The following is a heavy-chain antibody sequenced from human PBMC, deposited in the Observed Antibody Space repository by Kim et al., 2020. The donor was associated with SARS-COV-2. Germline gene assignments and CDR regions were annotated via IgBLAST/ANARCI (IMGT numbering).Heavy chain of an antibody. CDR1: GFTVSSNY. V-gene: IGHV3-53*01. CDR2: IYSGGST. J-gene: IGHJ3*02. CDR3: ARGGFGELNPFDAFDI. D-gene: IGHD3-10*01. Sequence: GGSLRLSCAASGFTVSSNYMSWVRQAPGKGLEWVSVIYSGGSTYYADSVKGRFTISRDNSKNTLYLQMNSLRAEDTAVYYCARGGFGELNPFDAFDIWGQGTMVTVSS.